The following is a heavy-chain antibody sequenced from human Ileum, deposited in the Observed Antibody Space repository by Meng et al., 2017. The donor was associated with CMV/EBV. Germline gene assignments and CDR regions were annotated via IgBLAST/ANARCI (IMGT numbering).Heavy chain of an antibody. D-gene: IGHD2-2*01. Sequence: EVNLVESGXXLVQPXGSLRLTCXASGFTFSTYWMHWVRQPPGKGLVWVSRITTDGTTINYADSVKGRFTISRDNAENTLYLQMNSLSAEDTAAYYCVRSSSTWHTPQFDFWGQVALVTVSS. J-gene: IGHJ4*02. V-gene: IGHV3-74*01. CDR3: VRSSSTWHTPQFDF. CDR2: ITTDGTTI. CDR1: GFTFSTYW.